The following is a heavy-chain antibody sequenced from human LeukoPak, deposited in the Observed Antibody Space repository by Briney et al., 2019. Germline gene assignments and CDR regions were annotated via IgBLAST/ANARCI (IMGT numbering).Heavy chain of an antibody. Sequence: GASVKVSCKASGYSFTSYGISWVRQAPGQGLEWMGWISAYNGNTNYAQKFQGRVTMTTDTSTSTAYMELRSLISDDTAVYYCARDLRLDGFDYWGQGTLVTVSS. CDR2: ISAYNGNT. CDR3: ARDLRLDGFDY. V-gene: IGHV1-18*01. J-gene: IGHJ4*02. D-gene: IGHD3/OR15-3a*01. CDR1: GYSFTSYG.